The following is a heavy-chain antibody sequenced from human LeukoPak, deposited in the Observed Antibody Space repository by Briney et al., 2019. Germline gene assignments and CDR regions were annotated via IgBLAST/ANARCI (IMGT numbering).Heavy chain of an antibody. CDR3: ARDSSDIRSLIAH. D-gene: IGHD2-15*01. CDR1: GYTFTNYD. Sequence: GASVKVSCKASGYTFTNYDISWVRQAPGQGLEWMGWISAYNDNTNYAQKFQGRVTITADESASTAYMELSSLRSGDTAVYYCARDSSDIRSLIAHWGQGTLVTVSS. CDR2: ISAYNDNT. V-gene: IGHV1-18*01. J-gene: IGHJ1*01.